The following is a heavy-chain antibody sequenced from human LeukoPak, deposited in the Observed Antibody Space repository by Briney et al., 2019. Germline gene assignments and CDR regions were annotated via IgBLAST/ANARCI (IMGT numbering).Heavy chain of an antibody. D-gene: IGHD6-13*01. J-gene: IGHJ5*02. CDR3: ARAYSSSWYFNWFDP. V-gene: IGHV4-38-2*02. Sequence: SETLSLTCTVSGYSISSGYYWAWIRQPLGKGLEWIGNIYHSGSTYYNPSLKSRVTISVDTSKNQFSLQLTSVTAADTAVYYCARAYSSSWYFNWFDPWGQGTLVTVSS. CDR1: GYSISSGYY. CDR2: IYHSGST.